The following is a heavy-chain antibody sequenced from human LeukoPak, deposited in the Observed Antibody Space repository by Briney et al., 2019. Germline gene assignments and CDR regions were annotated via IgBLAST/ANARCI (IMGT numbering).Heavy chain of an antibody. CDR3: AYSGNYGMDV. D-gene: IGHD4-23*01. Sequence: SETLSLTCTVSGGSVSSGSYYWSWIRQPPGKGLEWIGYIYYSGSTNYNPSLKSRVTISVDKSKNQFSLKLSSVTAADTAVYYCAYSGNYGMDVWGQGTTVTVSS. V-gene: IGHV4-61*01. CDR1: GGSVSSGSYY. CDR2: IYYSGST. J-gene: IGHJ6*02.